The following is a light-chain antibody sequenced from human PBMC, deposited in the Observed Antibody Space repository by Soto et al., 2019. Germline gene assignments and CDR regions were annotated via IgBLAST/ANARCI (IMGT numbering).Light chain of an antibody. J-gene: IGLJ3*02. V-gene: IGLV2-11*01. Sequence: QSVLTQPRSVSGSPGQPVTISCTGTSSDVGGYNYVSWYQQHPGKAPKLMIYDVSKWPSGVPDRFSGSKSGNTASLTISGLQAEDEADYYCCSYAGNSLWVFGGGTKLTVL. CDR1: SSDVGGYNY. CDR3: CSYAGNSLWV. CDR2: DVS.